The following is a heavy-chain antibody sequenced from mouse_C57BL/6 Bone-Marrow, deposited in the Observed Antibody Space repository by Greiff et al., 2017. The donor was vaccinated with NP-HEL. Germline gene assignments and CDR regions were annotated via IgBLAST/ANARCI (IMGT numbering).Heavy chain of an antibody. V-gene: IGHV1-26*01. CDR2: INPNNGGT. D-gene: IGHD1-1*01. CDR1: GYTFTDYY. CDR3: ARGGSSYEDFDY. J-gene: IGHJ2*01. Sequence: VQLQQSGPELVKPGASVKISCKASGYTFTDYYMNWVKQSHGKSLEWIGDINPNNGGTSYNQKFKGKATLTVDKSSSTAYMELRSLTSEDSAVYYCARGGSSYEDFDYWGQGTTLTVSS.